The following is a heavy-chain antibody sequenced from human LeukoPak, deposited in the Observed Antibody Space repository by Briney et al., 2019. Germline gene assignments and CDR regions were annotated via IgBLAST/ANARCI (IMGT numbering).Heavy chain of an antibody. D-gene: IGHD2-15*01. Sequence: GGSLRLSCAASEFTFSSYSMNWVRQAPGKGLEWVSSISSSSSYIYYADSVKGRFTISRDNAKNSLYLQMNSLRAEDTAVYYCARAPARYCSGGSCYYYYYMDVWGKGTTVTVSS. V-gene: IGHV3-21*01. J-gene: IGHJ6*03. CDR3: ARAPARYCSGGSCYYYYYMDV. CDR1: EFTFSSYS. CDR2: ISSSSSYI.